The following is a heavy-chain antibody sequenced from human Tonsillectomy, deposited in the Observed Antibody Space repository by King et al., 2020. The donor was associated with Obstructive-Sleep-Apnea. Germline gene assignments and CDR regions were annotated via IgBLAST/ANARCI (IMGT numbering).Heavy chain of an antibody. J-gene: IGHJ4*02. D-gene: IGHD5-18*01. Sequence: VQLQESGPGLVKPSETLSLTCTGSGGSISSYYWSWIRQPPGEGREWIVYIYYSGSTNYNPSLKSRVTISVDTSKNQFSLKLSPVTAADPAVYYCARHKYSYGASGVDYWGQGTLVTVSS. CDR1: GGSISSYY. CDR3: ARHKYSYGASGVDY. V-gene: IGHV4-59*08. CDR2: IYYSGST.